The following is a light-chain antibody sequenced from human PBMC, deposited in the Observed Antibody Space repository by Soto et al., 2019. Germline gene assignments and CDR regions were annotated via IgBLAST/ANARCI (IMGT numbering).Light chain of an antibody. J-gene: IGKJ1*01. CDR1: HTISSSY. Sequence: ENVLTQSPGTLSLSPGQRATLSCRDSHTISSSYLAWYQQKPGQAPRLLIYAISDRATGVPDRFRGSGSGTDFTLTITRLEPEDFAVYFCQQYDSSPRTLGQGTKVDIK. CDR3: QQYDSSPRT. V-gene: IGKV3-20*01. CDR2: AIS.